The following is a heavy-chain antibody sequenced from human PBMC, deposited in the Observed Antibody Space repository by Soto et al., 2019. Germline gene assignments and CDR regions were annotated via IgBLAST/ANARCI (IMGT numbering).Heavy chain of an antibody. J-gene: IGHJ2*01. CDR2: IIPIFGTA. V-gene: IGHV1-69*12. CDR1: GGTFSSYA. Sequence: QVQLVQSGAEVKKPGSSVKVSCKASGGTFSSYAISWVRQAPGQGLEWMGGIIPIFGTANYAQKFQGRVTLTADDSTITASMELSSRRSEDTAVYYCARGTGYCSGGSCFGWYFDLWGRGTLVTVSS. D-gene: IGHD2-15*01. CDR3: ARGTGYCSGGSCFGWYFDL.